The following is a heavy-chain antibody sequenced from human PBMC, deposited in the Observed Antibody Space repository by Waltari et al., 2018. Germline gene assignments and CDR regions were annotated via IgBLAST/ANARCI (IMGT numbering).Heavy chain of an antibody. V-gene: IGHV3-48*01. D-gene: IGHD6-19*01. CDR2: ISSSSSTI. CDR1: GFTFSSYS. CDR3: ARDFWSSGWYYFDY. J-gene: IGHJ4*02. Sequence: EVQLVESGGGLVQPGGSLRLSCAASGFTFSSYSMNWVRQAPGKGLEWVSYISSSSSTIYYADSVKGRFTISRDNAKNSLYRQMNSLRAEDTAVYYCARDFWSSGWYYFDYWGQGTLVTVSS.